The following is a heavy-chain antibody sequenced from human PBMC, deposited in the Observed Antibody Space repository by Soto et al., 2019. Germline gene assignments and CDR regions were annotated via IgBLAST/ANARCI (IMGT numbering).Heavy chain of an antibody. D-gene: IGHD4-17*01. CDR1: GYTFTSYG. CDR3: ARGSPTTTVTTSYYCYGMDV. J-gene: IGHJ6*02. Sequence: ASVKVSCKASGYTFTSYGISWVRQAPGQGLEWMGWISAYNGNTNYAQKLQGRVTMTTDTSTGTAYMELRSLRSDDTAVYYCARGSPTTTVTTSYYCYGMDVWGQGTTVTVSS. CDR2: ISAYNGNT. V-gene: IGHV1-18*01.